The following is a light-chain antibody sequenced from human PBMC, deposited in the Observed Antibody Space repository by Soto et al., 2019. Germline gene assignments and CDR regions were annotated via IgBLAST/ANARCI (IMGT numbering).Light chain of an antibody. Sequence: DIQMTQSPSSLSASVGDRVTITCRASQSISSYLNWYQQKPGKAPKLLIYAASSLQSGVPSRFSGSGSGTDFTLTITRLEAEDFADYYCQLYGGSRPFTFGPGTKVDIK. V-gene: IGKV1-39*02. CDR2: AAS. J-gene: IGKJ3*01. CDR3: QLYGGSRPFT. CDR1: QSISSY.